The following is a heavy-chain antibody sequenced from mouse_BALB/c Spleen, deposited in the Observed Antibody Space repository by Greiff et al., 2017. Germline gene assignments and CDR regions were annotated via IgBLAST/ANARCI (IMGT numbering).Heavy chain of an antibody. Sequence: QVQLQQPGAELVKPGASVKLSCKASGYTFTSYWMHWVKQRPGQGLEWIGEINPSNGRTNYNEKFKSKATLTVDKSSSTAYMQLSSLTSEDSAVYYCARKVLSLFDDWGQGTTLTVSS. CDR2: INPSNGRT. CDR3: ARKVLSLFDD. J-gene: IGHJ2*01. CDR1: GYTFTSYW. D-gene: IGHD1-1*02. V-gene: IGHV1S81*02.